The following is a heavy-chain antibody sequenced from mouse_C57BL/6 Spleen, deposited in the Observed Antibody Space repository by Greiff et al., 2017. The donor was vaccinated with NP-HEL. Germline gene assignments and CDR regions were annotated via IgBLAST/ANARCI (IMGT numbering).Heavy chain of an antibody. CDR2: IDPEDGET. V-gene: IGHV14-2*01. CDR3: ARGYDYDWYFDV. J-gene: IGHJ1*03. D-gene: IGHD2-4*01. Sequence: EVKVVESGAGLVKPGASVKLSCTASGFNIKDYYMHWVKQRTEQGLEWIGRIDPEDGETKYAPKFQGKATITADTSTNTAYLQLSSLTSEDTAVYYCARGYDYDWYFDVWGTGTTVTVSS. CDR1: GFNIKDYY.